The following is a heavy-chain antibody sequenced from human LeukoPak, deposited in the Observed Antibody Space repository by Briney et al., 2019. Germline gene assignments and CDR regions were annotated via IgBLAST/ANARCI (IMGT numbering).Heavy chain of an antibody. J-gene: IGHJ4*02. CDR1: GGTFISYA. V-gene: IGHV1-18*01. CDR3: VRPRRSGSYDY. CDR2: ISGYSGNT. D-gene: IGHD1-26*01. Sequence: ASVKVSCKASGGTFISYAISWVRQAPGQGLEWLGWISGYSGNTNYAQNFQGRVAMTTDTSTTTASMELRSLTSDDTAVYYCVRPRRSGSYDYWGQGTLVTVSS.